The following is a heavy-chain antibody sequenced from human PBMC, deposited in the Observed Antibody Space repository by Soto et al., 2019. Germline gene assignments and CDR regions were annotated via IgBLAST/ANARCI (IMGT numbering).Heavy chain of an antibody. CDR2: IRGSGGST. D-gene: IGHD3-16*02. J-gene: IGHJ6*02. Sequence: GGSLRLSCAASGFTFSSYAMSWVRQAPGKGLEWVSAIRGSGGSTYYADSVKGRLTISRDNSKNTPYLQMNSLRVEDTAVYYCAKDRYPVDAPKISYGMDVWGQGTTVTVSS. V-gene: IGHV3-23*01. CDR3: AKDRYPVDAPKISYGMDV. CDR1: GFTFSSYA.